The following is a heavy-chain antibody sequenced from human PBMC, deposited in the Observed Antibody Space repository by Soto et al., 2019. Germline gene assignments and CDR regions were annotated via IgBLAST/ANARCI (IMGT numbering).Heavy chain of an antibody. D-gene: IGHD1-7*01. Sequence: QVQLQQWGAGLLKPSETLSLTCAVYGGSFSGYYWSWIRQPPGKGLEWIGEINHSGSTNYNPSLKSRVTISVDTSKNQFSLKLSSVTAADTAVYYCARRCPGRTWNYVPRYYYYGMDVWGQGNTVTVSS. J-gene: IGHJ6*02. CDR3: ARRCPGRTWNYVPRYYYYGMDV. CDR2: INHSGST. V-gene: IGHV4-34*01. CDR1: GGSFSGYY.